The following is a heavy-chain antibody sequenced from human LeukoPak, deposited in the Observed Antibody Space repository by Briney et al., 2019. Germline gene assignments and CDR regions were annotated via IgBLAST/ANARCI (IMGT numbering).Heavy chain of an antibody. CDR2: ISSSGSTI. D-gene: IGHD3-3*01. CDR3: ARESRLGTVFGVVIPYYGMDV. J-gene: IGHJ6*02. CDR1: GFTFSSYE. V-gene: IGHV3-48*03. Sequence: GGSLRLSCAASGFTFSSYEMNWVRQAPGKGLEWVSYISSSGSTIYYADSVKGRFTIPRDNAKNSLYLQMNSLRAEDTAVYYCARESRLGTVFGVVIPYYGMDVWGQGTTVTVSS.